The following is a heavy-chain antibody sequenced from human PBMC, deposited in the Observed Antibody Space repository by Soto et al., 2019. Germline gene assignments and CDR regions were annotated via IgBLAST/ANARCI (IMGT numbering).Heavy chain of an antibody. Sequence: QVQLVQSGAEVKKPGASVKVSCKASGYTFTSHYIHWVRQAPGQGLEWMGMINPSGGSTRYEQKFEGRVTMTRDTSTPTVHMELSSLRSEDTAVYYCARQDGDPGAFDIWGQGTLVTVSS. V-gene: IGHV1-46*03. CDR3: ARQDGDPGAFDI. D-gene: IGHD4-17*01. CDR1: GYTFTSHY. CDR2: INPSGGST. J-gene: IGHJ3*02.